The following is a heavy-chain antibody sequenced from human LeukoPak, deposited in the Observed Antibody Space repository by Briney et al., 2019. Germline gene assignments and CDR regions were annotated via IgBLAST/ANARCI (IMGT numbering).Heavy chain of an antibody. Sequence: SETLSLTCTVSGDSVSSGSNYWSWIRQPAGKGLEWIGRIYNSWTTNYNPSLKSRVTISVDTSKNQFSLKLSSVTAADTAVYYCAREGHTAMVMGYYFDYWGQGTLVTVSS. V-gene: IGHV4-61*02. J-gene: IGHJ4*02. CDR3: AREGHTAMVMGYYFDY. CDR1: GDSVSSGSNY. D-gene: IGHD5-18*01. CDR2: IYNSWTT.